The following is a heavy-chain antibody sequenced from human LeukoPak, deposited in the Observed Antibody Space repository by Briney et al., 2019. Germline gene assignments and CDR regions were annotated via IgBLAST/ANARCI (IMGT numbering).Heavy chain of an antibody. J-gene: IGHJ4*02. D-gene: IGHD3-16*01. V-gene: IGHV3-30*03. CDR2: ISYDGSNK. CDR1: GFTFSSYG. Sequence: GGSLRLSCAASGFTFSSYGMHWVRQAPGKGLEWVAVISYDGSNKYYADSVKGRFTISRDNSKNTLSLQMNSLRAEDTAVYYCARDGGENWYYFDYWGQGTLVTVSS. CDR3: ARDGGENWYYFDY.